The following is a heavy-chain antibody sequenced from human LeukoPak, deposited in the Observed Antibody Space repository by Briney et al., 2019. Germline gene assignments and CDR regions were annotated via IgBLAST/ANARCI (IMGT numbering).Heavy chain of an antibody. D-gene: IGHD3-22*01. CDR1: GFTFNSYG. CDR3: ARGPYYYDISGSPRGDY. CDR2: IWYDGTNK. Sequence: GGSLRLSCAASGFTFNSYGMHWVRQAPGKGLEWVALIWYDGTNKYYADSVKGRFTISRDSSKNTLYLQMSNLRAEDTAVYYCARGPYYYDISGSPRGDYWGQGTLVTVSS. J-gene: IGHJ4*02. V-gene: IGHV3-33*01.